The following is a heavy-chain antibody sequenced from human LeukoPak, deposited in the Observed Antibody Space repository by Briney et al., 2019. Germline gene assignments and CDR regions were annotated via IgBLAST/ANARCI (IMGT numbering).Heavy chain of an antibody. V-gene: IGHV1-18*01. CDR1: GYTFTSYG. CDR3: ARTGYCSGGSCGRDWFDP. CDR2: SSAYNGNT. J-gene: IGHJ5*02. Sequence: ASVKVSCKASGYTFTSYGISWVRQAPGQGLEWMGWSSAYNGNTNYAQKLQGRVTMTTDTSTSTAYMELRSLRSDDTAVYYCARTGYCSGGSCGRDWFDPWGQGTLVTVSS. D-gene: IGHD2-15*01.